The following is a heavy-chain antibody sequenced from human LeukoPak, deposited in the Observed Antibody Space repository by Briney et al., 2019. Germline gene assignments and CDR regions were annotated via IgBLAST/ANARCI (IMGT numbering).Heavy chain of an antibody. CDR1: GFTFGTYW. CDR3: GRDMDV. Sequence: GGSLRLSCAPSGFTFGTYWMSWVRQAPGKGLEWVANINQDGSEKNYVDSVKGRFTISRDNAKNSLSLQMNSLRAEDTAMYYCGRDMDVWGQGTTVIVS. V-gene: IGHV3-7*01. CDR2: INQDGSEK. J-gene: IGHJ6*02.